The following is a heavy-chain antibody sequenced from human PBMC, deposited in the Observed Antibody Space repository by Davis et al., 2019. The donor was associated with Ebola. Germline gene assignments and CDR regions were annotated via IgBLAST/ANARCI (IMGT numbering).Heavy chain of an antibody. J-gene: IGHJ6*02. Sequence: PGGSLRLSCAASGFTFNSYRMSWVRQAPGKGPEWVASIKRGDGSDIYYADSVKGRFSISRDNAKNSIYLQMNSLRVEDTAVYYCARQARVDVWGQGTTVTVSS. CDR1: GFTFNSYR. CDR2: IKRGDGSDI. CDR3: ARQARVDV. V-gene: IGHV3-7*01.